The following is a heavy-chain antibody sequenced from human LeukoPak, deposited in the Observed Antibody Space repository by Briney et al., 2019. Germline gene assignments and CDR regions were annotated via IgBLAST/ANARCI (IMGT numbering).Heavy chain of an antibody. D-gene: IGHD2-2*01. CDR3: ARDQGVVVPAAIGQSVDY. CDR2: MIISGGST. Sequence: GGSLRLSCEASGFTFSSYAMTWVRQVPGKGLEWVSSMIISGGSTYYADSVKGRFTISRDNSKNTLYLQMNSLRAEDTAVYYCARDQGVVVPAAIGQSVDYWGQGTLVTVSS. J-gene: IGHJ4*02. CDR1: GFTFSSYA. V-gene: IGHV3-23*01.